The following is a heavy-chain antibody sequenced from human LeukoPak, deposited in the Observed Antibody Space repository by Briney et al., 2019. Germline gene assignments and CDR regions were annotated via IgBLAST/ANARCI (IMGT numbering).Heavy chain of an antibody. J-gene: IGHJ5*02. CDR1: GGSISSGGYS. CDR3: ATTTGTIFGNTGVGP. D-gene: IGHD3-3*01. Sequence: KPSETLSLTCAVSGGSISSGGYSWSWIRQPPGKGLEWIGYIYYSGSTYYNPSLKSRVTISIDTSKNHFSLRLSSVTAADTAVYYCATTTGTIFGNTGVGPWGQGTLVSVSS. V-gene: IGHV4-30-4*07. CDR2: IYYSGST.